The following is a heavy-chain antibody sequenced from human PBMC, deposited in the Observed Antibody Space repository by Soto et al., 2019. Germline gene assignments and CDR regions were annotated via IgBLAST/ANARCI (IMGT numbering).Heavy chain of an antibody. Sequence: SETLSVTCSVADGSIGGGGDYWSWIRQHPGKGLEWIGYIYYSGSTYYNPSLKSRVTISVDTSKNQFSLKLSSVTAADTAVYYCARLTYYDFWSGPPSWFDPWGQGTLVTVSS. J-gene: IGHJ5*02. V-gene: IGHV4-31*03. D-gene: IGHD3-3*01. CDR1: DGSIGGGGDY. CDR3: ARLTYYDFWSGPPSWFDP. CDR2: IYYSGST.